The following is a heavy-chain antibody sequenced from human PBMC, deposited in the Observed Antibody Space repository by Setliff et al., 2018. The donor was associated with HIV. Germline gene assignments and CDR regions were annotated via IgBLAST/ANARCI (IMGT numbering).Heavy chain of an antibody. CDR1: GYTFTTYY. V-gene: IGHV1-46*01. CDR2: LNPSEGTT. J-gene: IGHJ4*02. Sequence: GASVKVSCKAPGYTFTTYYIHWVRQAPGQGLEWMGILNPSEGTTSFAQKFQGRVTMTTDTSTTTAYMELRSLTSDDTAMYYCATYPRTYYSDSGSDLQDYWGQGTLVTVSS. D-gene: IGHD3-10*01. CDR3: ATYPRTYYSDSGSDLQDY.